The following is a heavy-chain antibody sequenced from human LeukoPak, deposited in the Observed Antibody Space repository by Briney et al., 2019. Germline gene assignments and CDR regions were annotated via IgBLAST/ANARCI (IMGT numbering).Heavy chain of an antibody. D-gene: IGHD3-10*01. Sequence: GGSLRLSCAASGFTFDDYGMSWVRQAPGKGLEWVSGINWNGGSTGYADSVKGRFTISRDNAKDSLYLQMNSLRAEDTALYYCARSYYYGSGSYYNPIAFDIWGQGTMVTVSS. CDR3: ARSYYYGSGSYYNPIAFDI. V-gene: IGHV3-20*04. CDR1: GFTFDDYG. J-gene: IGHJ3*02. CDR2: INWNGGST.